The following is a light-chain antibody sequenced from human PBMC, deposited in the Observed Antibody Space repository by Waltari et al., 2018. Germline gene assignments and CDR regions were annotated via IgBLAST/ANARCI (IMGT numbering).Light chain of an antibody. V-gene: IGLV4-69*01. CDR1: SGHSSYA. J-gene: IGLJ3*02. CDR2: LNSDGSH. Sequence: QLVLTQSPSASASLGASVKLTCTLSSGHSSYAIAWHQQQPEKGPRYLMKLNSDGSHGKGDGTPDRFSGSSSGAERYLTISSLQSEDEADYYCQTWGTGIWVFGGGTKLTVL. CDR3: QTWGTGIWV.